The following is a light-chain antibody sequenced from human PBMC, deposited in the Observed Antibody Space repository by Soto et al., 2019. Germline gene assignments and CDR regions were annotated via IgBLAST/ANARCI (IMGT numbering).Light chain of an antibody. J-gene: IGKJ4*01. CDR1: QSVSSY. V-gene: IGKV3-11*01. Sequence: EIVLTQSPATLSLSPGERATLSCRASQSVSSYLGWYQQKPGQAPRLLIYDASNRATGIPARFSGSGSVTDFTLTISSLEPEDFAVYYCQHRSSWPLTFGGGTKVEIK. CDR2: DAS. CDR3: QHRSSWPLT.